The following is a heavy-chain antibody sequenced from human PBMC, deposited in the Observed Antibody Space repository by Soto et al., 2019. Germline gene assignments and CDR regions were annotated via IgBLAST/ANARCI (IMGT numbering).Heavy chain of an antibody. D-gene: IGHD1-26*01. J-gene: IGHJ4*02. CDR3: APSRNLITEDAQVGDFDY. CDR1: GFSLTTDGEG. V-gene: IGHV2-5*02. CDR2: IYWDDDE. Sequence: QITLKESGPTLVKSTQTLTLTCTFSGFSLTTDGEGVGWVRQSPGEALEWLALIYWDDDERYSPSMKTRLTITKDISRNQVVPVMTRMEPVDTGTYFCAPSRNLITEDAQVGDFDYWGQGTFV.